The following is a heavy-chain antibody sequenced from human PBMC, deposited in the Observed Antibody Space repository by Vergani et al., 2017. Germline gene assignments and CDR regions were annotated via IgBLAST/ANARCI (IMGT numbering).Heavy chain of an antibody. D-gene: IGHD6-6*01. CDR1: GGSFSGYY. CDR3: ARSYSSSSSFDI. Sequence: QVQLQQWGAGLLKPSETLSLTCAVYGGSFSGYYWSWIRQPPGKGLEWIGEINHSGSTNYNPSLKSRVTISVDTSKNQFSLKLSSLTAADTAVYYCARSYSSSSSFDIWGQGTMVTVSS. J-gene: IGHJ3*02. CDR2: INHSGST. V-gene: IGHV4-34*01.